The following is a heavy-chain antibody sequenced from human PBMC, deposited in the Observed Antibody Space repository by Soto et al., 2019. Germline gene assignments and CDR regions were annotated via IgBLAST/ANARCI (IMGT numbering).Heavy chain of an antibody. CDR3: ARDGVGAGGVPRQTYGMDV. V-gene: IGHV4-30-4*01. CDR1: GGSISSGDYY. J-gene: IGHJ6*02. Sequence: SETLSLTCPVSGGSISSGDYYWSWIRQPPGKGLEWIGYIYYSGSTYYNPSLKSRVTISVDTSKNQFSLKLSSVTAADTAVYYCARDGVGAGGVPRQTYGMDVWGQGTTVTVSS. D-gene: IGHD1-26*01. CDR2: IYYSGST.